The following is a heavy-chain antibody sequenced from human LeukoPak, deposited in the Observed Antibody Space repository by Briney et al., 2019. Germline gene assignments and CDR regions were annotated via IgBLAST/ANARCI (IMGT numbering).Heavy chain of an antibody. V-gene: IGHV1-2*02. D-gene: IGHD3-10*01. CDR1: GYTFTGYY. J-gene: IGHJ6*03. CDR3: ARRYYGSGSYPNYYYYYMDV. Sequence: ASVKVSCKASGYTFTGYYMRWVRQAPGQGLEWMGWINPNSGGTNYAQKFQGRVTMTRDTSISTAYMELSRLRSDDTAVYYCARRYYGSGSYPNYYYYYMDVWGKGTTVTISS. CDR2: INPNSGGT.